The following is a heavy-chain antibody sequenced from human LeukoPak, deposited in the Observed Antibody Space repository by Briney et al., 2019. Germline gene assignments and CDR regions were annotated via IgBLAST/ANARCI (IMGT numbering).Heavy chain of an antibody. CDR2: ISSSGSTI. CDR3: ARSKNGGNSYYYYMDV. V-gene: IGHV3-11*04. D-gene: IGHD4-23*01. J-gene: IGHJ6*03. Sequence: GGSLRLSCAASGFTFSDYYMSWIRQAPGKGLEWVSYISSSGSTIYYADSVKGRFTISRDNAKNSLYLQMNSLRAEDTAVYYCARSKNGGNSYYYYMDVWGKGTTVTVSS. CDR1: GFTFSDYY.